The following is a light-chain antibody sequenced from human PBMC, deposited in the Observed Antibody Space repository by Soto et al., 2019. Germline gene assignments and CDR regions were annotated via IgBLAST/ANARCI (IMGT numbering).Light chain of an antibody. CDR2: RFS. CDR3: QQYGNVPLT. V-gene: IGKV3-20*01. Sequence: EVVLTQSPGTLSLSPGEGATLSCRASQSVSNRYFAWYQQKPGQAPRLLIYRFSSRATGIPDRFSGSGSGTDFTLTISRLEPEDFAVYYCQQYGNVPLTFGGGTKVEIK. CDR1: QSVSNRY. J-gene: IGKJ4*01.